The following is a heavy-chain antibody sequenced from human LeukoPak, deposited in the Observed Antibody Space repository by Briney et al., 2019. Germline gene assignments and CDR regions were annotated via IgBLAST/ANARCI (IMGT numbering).Heavy chain of an antibody. CDR1: GFTFSSYA. CDR3: AKRSRDYGDPRRCYYGMDV. V-gene: IGHV3-23*01. Sequence: GGSLRLSCAASGFTFSSYAMSWVRQAPGKGLEWVSAISGSGGSTYYADSVKGRFTISRDNSKNTLYLQMNSLRAEDTAVYYCAKRSRDYGDPRRCYYGMDVWGQGTTVTVSS. D-gene: IGHD4-17*01. J-gene: IGHJ6*02. CDR2: ISGSGGST.